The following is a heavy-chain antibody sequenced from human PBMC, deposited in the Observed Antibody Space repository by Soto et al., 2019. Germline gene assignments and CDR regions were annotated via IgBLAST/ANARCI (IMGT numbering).Heavy chain of an antibody. J-gene: IGHJ5*02. V-gene: IGHV2-5*02. CDR2: SYWEDVK. D-gene: IGHD3-10*01. Sequence: QITLKESGPTLLKPTPPLTLTCTSSGFSLSTSGVAVGWLGQPPGRALEWLARSYWEDVKRYSTALTSRLTITKDTSKNQVVLTMTTMDGVDTATYYCAHTPATGLLECASCGQGCLVSAYS. CDR3: AHTPATGLLECAS. CDR1: GFSLSTSGVA.